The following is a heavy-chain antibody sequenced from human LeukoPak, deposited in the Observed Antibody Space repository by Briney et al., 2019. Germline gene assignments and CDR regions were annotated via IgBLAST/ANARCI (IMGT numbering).Heavy chain of an antibody. Sequence: SETLSLTCTVSGGSISDYYWSWIRQSPGKGLEWIGYIYHSGTTNYNPSLKSRVTISVDTSKNQFSLKLSSVTAADTAVYYCARILGNYYNYMDVWGKGTTVTVSS. CDR3: ARILGNYYNYMDV. D-gene: IGHD1-26*01. V-gene: IGHV4-59*12. CDR2: IYHSGTT. J-gene: IGHJ6*03. CDR1: GGSISDYY.